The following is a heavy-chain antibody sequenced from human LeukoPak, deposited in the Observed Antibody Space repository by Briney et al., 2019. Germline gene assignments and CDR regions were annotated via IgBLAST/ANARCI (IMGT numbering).Heavy chain of an antibody. V-gene: IGHV6-1*01. Sequence: SQTLSLTCAISGDSVSSNSAAWNWIRQSPSRGLEWLGRTYYRSKWYNDYAVSVKSRITINPDTSKNQFSLQLNSVTPKDTAVYYCARDRYYYDSSGYYEPGFDYWGQGTLVTVSS. J-gene: IGHJ4*02. D-gene: IGHD3-22*01. CDR2: TYYRSKWYN. CDR1: GDSVSSNSAA. CDR3: ARDRYYYDSSGYYEPGFDY.